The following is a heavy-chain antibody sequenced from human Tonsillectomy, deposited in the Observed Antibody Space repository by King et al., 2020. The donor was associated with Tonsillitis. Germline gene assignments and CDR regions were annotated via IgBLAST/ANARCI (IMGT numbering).Heavy chain of an antibody. CDR2: INPNSGGT. CDR1: GYTFTDYY. D-gene: IGHD3-22*01. J-gene: IGHJ4*02. CDR3: ARDSDYDGSGYSDS. Sequence: QLVQSGAEVKKPGASVKVSCKASGYTFTDYYIYWVRQAPGQGLEWMGWINPNSGGTKYAQKFQGRGTMTRDTSINAAYMELSRLRYDDTAVYFCARDSDYDGSGYSDSWGQGTLVPVSS. V-gene: IGHV1-2*02.